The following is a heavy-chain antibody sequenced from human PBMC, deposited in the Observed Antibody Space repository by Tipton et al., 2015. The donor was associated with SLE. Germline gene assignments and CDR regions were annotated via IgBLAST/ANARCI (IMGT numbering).Heavy chain of an antibody. D-gene: IGHD1-26*01. CDR1: GFTFSSYA. V-gene: IGHV3-7*01. Sequence: SLRLSCAASGFTFSSYAMSWVRQAPGKGLEWVANIKQDGSEKYYVDSVKGRFTISRDNAKNTLYLQMNSLRAEDTAVYYCAREDGSYFDYWGQGTLVTVSS. CDR2: IKQDGSEK. J-gene: IGHJ4*02. CDR3: AREDGSYFDY.